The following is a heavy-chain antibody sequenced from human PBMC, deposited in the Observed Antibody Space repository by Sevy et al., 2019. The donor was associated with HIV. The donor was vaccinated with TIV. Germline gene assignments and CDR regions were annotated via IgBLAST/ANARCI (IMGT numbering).Heavy chain of an antibody. CDR1: GYTFTSYG. D-gene: IGHD6-19*01. CDR2: ISAYNGNT. Sequence: ASVKVSCKASGYTFTSYGISWVRQAPGQGLEWMGWISAYNGNTNYAQKLQGRVTMTTDTSTSTAYMELRSLRSDDTALYYCARDIAVARYNWFDPWGQGTLVTVSS. CDR3: ARDIAVARYNWFDP. V-gene: IGHV1-18*01. J-gene: IGHJ5*02.